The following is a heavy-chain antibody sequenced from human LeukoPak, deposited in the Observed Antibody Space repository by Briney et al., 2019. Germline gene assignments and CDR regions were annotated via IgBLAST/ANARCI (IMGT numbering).Heavy chain of an antibody. CDR3: ARSPSSGSGSYYGY. Sequence: ASVKVSCKASGYTFTGYYMHWVRQAPGQGLEWMGWINPNSGGTNYAQKFQGRVTMTRDTSISTAYMELSRLRSDDTAVYYCARSPSSGSGSYYGYWGQGTLATVSS. J-gene: IGHJ4*02. CDR1: GYTFTGYY. D-gene: IGHD3-10*01. CDR2: INPNSGGT. V-gene: IGHV1-2*02.